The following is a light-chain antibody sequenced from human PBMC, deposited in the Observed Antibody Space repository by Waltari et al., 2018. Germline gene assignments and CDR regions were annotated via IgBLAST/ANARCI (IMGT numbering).Light chain of an antibody. J-gene: IGKJ1*01. CDR1: QTIPSSN. CDR3: QQYGSAPRT. V-gene: IGKV3-20*01. Sequence: EIVLTQSPGTLSLSPGERATLSCRANQTIPSSNLTWYQQKPGQAPRLLIFGASSRATGIPDRFSGSGAGTDFTLTISRLEPVDFAVYYCQQYGSAPRTFGQGTRVEIK. CDR2: GAS.